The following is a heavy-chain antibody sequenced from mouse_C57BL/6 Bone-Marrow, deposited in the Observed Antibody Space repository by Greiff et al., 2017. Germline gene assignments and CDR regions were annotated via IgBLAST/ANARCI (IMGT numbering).Heavy chain of an antibody. D-gene: IGHD1-1*02. CDR2: ISSGGSYT. Sequence: DVKLVESGGDLVKPGGSLKLSCAASGFTFSSYGMSWVRQTPDKRLEWVATISSGGSYTYYPDSVKGRFTISRDNAKNTLYLQMSSLKSEDTAMYYCARGCYNYFDYWGQGTTLTVSS. CDR3: ARGCYNYFDY. J-gene: IGHJ2*01. CDR1: GFTFSSYG. V-gene: IGHV5-6*02.